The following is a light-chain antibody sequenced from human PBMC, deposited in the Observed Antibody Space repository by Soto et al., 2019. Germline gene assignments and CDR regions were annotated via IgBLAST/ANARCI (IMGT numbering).Light chain of an antibody. Sequence: DTQMTQSPSSLSACVGDRVTITCRASQAISNYLAWWQQKPGKVPKLLIYSASTLQSGVPSRFSGSGSGTDFTLTISSLQPEDVVTYYCQKCNSAPLTFGQGTRLDIK. CDR3: QKCNSAPLT. CDR2: SAS. CDR1: QAISNY. V-gene: IGKV1-27*01. J-gene: IGKJ5*01.